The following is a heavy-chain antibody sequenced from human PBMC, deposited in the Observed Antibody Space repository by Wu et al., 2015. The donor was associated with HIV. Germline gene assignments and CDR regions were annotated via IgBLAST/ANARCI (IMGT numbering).Heavy chain of an antibody. D-gene: IGHD3-22*01. V-gene: IGHV1-46*01. CDR2: INPSGGST. CDR1: GYTFTSYY. J-gene: IGHJ1*01. CDR3: AREGEEKNSDRSGYYAYLQI. Sequence: QVQLVQSGAEVQKPGSSVRVSCKASGYTFTSYYMHWVRQAPGQGLEWMGIINPSGGSTSYAQKFQGRVTMTRDTSTSTVYMELSSLRSEDTAVYYCAREGEEKNSDRSGYYAYLQIWGQGSQITVSS.